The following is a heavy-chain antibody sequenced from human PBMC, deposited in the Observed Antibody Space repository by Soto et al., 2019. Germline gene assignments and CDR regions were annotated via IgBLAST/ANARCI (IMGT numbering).Heavy chain of an antibody. CDR2: FKPTGGGST. D-gene: IGHD3-10*01. Sequence: ASVKVSCKPSGYTFSGYYVQWVRQGPGQGLEWMGVFKPTGGGSTSYAQRFQGRVTVTRDTSTSTVYMELGSLRFDDTAVYFCASDYGSGVEMDVWGQGTRVTVSS. J-gene: IGHJ6*02. CDR1: GYTFSGYY. CDR3: ASDYGSGVEMDV. V-gene: IGHV1-46*01.